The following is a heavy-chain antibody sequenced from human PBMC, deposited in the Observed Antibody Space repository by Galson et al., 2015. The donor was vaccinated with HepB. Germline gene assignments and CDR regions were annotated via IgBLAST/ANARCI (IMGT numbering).Heavy chain of an antibody. CDR2: IWYDGSNK. J-gene: IGHJ6*03. D-gene: IGHD2-2*01. CDR1: GFTFSSYG. CDR3: ARGSPRKVPAALRYMDV. V-gene: IGHV3-33*01. Sequence: SLRLSCAASGFTFSSYGMHWVRQAPGKGLEWVAVIWYDGSNKYYADSVKGRFTISRDNSKNTLYLQMNSLRAEDTAVYYCARGSPRKVPAALRYMDVWGKGTTVTVSS.